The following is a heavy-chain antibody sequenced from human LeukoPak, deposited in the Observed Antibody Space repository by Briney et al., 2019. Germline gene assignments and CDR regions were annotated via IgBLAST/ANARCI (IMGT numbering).Heavy chain of an antibody. CDR2: IYYSGST. CDR3: ARDSRWDCSSFDY. CDR1: GGSISSYY. J-gene: IGHJ4*02. D-gene: IGHD6-6*01. V-gene: IGHV4-59*01. Sequence: KASETLSLTCTVSGGSISSYYWSWIRQPPGKGRGWIGYIYYSGSTNYNPSLKSRVTISEDTSKTQFSLSLSSVTAAEKAVYYCARDSRWDCSSFDYWGQGTLVTVSS.